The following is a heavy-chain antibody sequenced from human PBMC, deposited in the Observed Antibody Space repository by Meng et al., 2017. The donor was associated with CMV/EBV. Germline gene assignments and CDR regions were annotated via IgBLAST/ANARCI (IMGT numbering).Heavy chain of an antibody. Sequence: GGSLRLSCAASGFTFSSYAMHWVRPAPGKGLEYVSAISSNGGSTYYADSVKGRFTISRDNSKNTLYLQMGSLRAEDMAVYYCATGQYSSSSRGDGYFDYWGQGTLVTVSS. V-gene: IGHV3-64*02. CDR3: ATGQYSSSSRGDGYFDY. CDR2: ISSNGGST. J-gene: IGHJ4*02. CDR1: GFTFSSYA. D-gene: IGHD6-6*01.